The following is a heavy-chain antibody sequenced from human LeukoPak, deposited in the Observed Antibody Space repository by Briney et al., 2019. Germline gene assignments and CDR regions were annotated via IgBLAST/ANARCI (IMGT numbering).Heavy chain of an antibody. CDR2: INPSGGST. D-gene: IGHD1-20*01. Sequence: GASVKVSCKACGYTFTSYYMHWVRQAPGQGLEWMGIINPSGGSTSYAQKFQGRVTMTRDMSTSTVYMELSSLRSEDTAVYYCATSYNWNLFDYWGQGTLVTVSS. J-gene: IGHJ4*02. CDR1: GYTFTSYY. V-gene: IGHV1-46*01. CDR3: ATSYNWNLFDY.